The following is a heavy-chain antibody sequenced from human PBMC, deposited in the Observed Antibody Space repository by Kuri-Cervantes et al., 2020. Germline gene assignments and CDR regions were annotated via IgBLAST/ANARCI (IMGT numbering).Heavy chain of an antibody. CDR2: IIPIFGTA. CDR3: AREGPNVGMDV. CDR1: GGTFSSYA. V-gene: IGHV1-69*13. J-gene: IGHJ6*02. Sequence: SVKVSCKASGGTFSSYAISWVRQAPGQGLEWMGGIIPIFGTANYAQKFQGRVTITADESTSTAYMELSSLRSDDTAVYYCAREGPNVGMDVWGQGTTVTVSS.